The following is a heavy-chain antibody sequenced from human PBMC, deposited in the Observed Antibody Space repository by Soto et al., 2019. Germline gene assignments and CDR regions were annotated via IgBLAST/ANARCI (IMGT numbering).Heavy chain of an antibody. CDR2: INHSGRV. V-gene: IGHV4-34*01. CDR1: GGSFSGHS. D-gene: IGHD3-22*01. J-gene: IGHJ5*01. Sequence: SETLSLTCAVYGGSFSGHSWTWIRQSPGKGLEWIGDINHSGRVNYSPSLKSRVTISLDTSKNQFSLTLSAVTAADTAMYYCSTRAYDTNGYYRFNPWGQGTLVTVSS. CDR3: STRAYDTNGYYRFNP.